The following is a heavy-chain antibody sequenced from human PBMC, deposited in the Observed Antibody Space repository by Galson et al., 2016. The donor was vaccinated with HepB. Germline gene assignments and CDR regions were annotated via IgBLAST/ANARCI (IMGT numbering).Heavy chain of an antibody. Sequence: SVKVSCKASGYTFSSYFMHWVRQAPGQGLEWMGIVNLGGGSTTYAQKFQGRVTMTSDTSTRTLYMELSSLRSEDTAVYYCARDPDPYGSGTLHYYFDSWGQGTLVTVSS. CDR2: VNLGGGST. D-gene: IGHD3-10*01. J-gene: IGHJ4*02. V-gene: IGHV1-46*01. CDR3: ARDPDPYGSGTLHYYFDS. CDR1: GYTFSSYF.